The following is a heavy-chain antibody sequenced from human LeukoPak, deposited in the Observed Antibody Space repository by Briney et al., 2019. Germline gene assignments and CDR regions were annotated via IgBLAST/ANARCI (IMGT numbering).Heavy chain of an antibody. D-gene: IGHD4/OR15-4a*01. CDR3: ARGSANLYYFDY. J-gene: IGHJ4*02. CDR1: GGSFSGYY. V-gene: IGHV4-59*01. Sequence: ASETLSLTCAVYGGSFSGYYWSWIRQPPGKGLEWIGYIYYSGSTNYNPSLKSRVTISVDTSKNQFSLKLSSVTAADTAVYYCARGSANLYYFDYWGQGTLVTVSS. CDR2: IYYSGST.